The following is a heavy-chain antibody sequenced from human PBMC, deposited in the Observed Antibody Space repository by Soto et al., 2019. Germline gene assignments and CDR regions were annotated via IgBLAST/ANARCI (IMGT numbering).Heavy chain of an antibody. CDR2: ISGYNGNT. V-gene: IGHV1-18*01. CDR3: ATWGFGYGDAYYYYMDV. J-gene: IGHJ6*03. Sequence: ASVKVSCKASGYTFTSYGITWVRQAPGQGLEWMGWISGYNGNTNYAQKLQGRVTMTTDTSTNAAYMELRSLRSDDTATYYCATWGFGYGDAYYYYMDVWGKGTTVTVSS. CDR1: GYTFTSYG. D-gene: IGHD4-17*01.